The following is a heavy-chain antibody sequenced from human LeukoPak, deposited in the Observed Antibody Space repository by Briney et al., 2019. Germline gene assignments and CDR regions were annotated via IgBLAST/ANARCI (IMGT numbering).Heavy chain of an antibody. CDR2: ISGSGGST. CDR3: AKFTSSGYYAAPIDY. Sequence: GGSLRLSCAASGFTFSSYGMSWVRQAPGKGLEWVSAISGSGGSTYYADSVKGRFTISRDNSKNTLYLQMNSLRAEDTAVYYCAKFTSSGYYAAPIDYWGQGTLVTVSS. V-gene: IGHV3-23*01. D-gene: IGHD3-22*01. CDR1: GFTFSSYG. J-gene: IGHJ4*02.